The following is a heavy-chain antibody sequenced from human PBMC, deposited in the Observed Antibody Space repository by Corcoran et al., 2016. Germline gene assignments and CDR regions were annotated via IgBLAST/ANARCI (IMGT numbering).Heavy chain of an antibody. CDR1: GGSFSGYY. J-gene: IGHJ4*02. Sequence: QVQLQQWGAGLLKPSETLSLTCAVYGGSFSGYYWSWIRQPPGKGLEWIGEINHSGSTNYNPSLKSRVTISVDTSKNQFSLKLSSVTAADTAVYYCARGVDDYVWGNSFDYWGQGTLVTVSS. CDR2: INHSGST. CDR3: ARGVDDYVWGNSFDY. D-gene: IGHD3-16*01. V-gene: IGHV4-34*01.